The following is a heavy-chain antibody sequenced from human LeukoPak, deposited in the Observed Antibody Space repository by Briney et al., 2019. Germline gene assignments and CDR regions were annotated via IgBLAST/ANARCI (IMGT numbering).Heavy chain of an antibody. Sequence: GGFLRLSCAASGFTFSSYSMNWVRQAPGKGLEWVSSISSSSSYIYYADSVKGRFTISRDNAKNSLYLQMNSLRAEDTAVYYCARVTSGYYGYWGQGTLVTVSS. CDR2: ISSSSSYI. V-gene: IGHV3-21*01. D-gene: IGHD3-22*01. CDR3: ARVTSGYYGY. J-gene: IGHJ4*02. CDR1: GFTFSSYS.